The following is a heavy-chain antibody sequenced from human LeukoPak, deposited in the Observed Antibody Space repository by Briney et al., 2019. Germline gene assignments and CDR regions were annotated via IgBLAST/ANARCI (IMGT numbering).Heavy chain of an antibody. Sequence: PSETLSLTCTVSGGSISSSSYYWGWIRQPPGKGLEWIGSIYYSGSTYYNPSLKSRVTISVDTSKNQFSLKLSSVTAADTAVYYCARDLGYDSSGFDYWGQGTLVTVSS. CDR2: IYYSGST. D-gene: IGHD3-22*01. CDR1: GGSISSSSYY. CDR3: ARDLGYDSSGFDY. J-gene: IGHJ4*02. V-gene: IGHV4-39*07.